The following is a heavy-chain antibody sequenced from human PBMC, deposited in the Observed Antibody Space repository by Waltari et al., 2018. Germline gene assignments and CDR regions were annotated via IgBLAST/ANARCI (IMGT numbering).Heavy chain of an antibody. V-gene: IGHV4-38-2*01. Sequence: QVQLQESGPGLVKPSETLSLPCAVSGYSISRGYYWAWLRQPPGKGLEWLGSIYHSGSTYYNPSLKSRVTISVDTSKNQFSLKLSSVTAADTAVYYCATDYGGNEGYDAFDIWGQGTMVTVSS. J-gene: IGHJ3*02. CDR3: ATDYGGNEGYDAFDI. D-gene: IGHD4-17*01. CDR2: IYHSGST. CDR1: GYSISRGYY.